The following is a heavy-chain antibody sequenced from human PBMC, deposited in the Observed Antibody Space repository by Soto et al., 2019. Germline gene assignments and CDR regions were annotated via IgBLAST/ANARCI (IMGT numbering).Heavy chain of an antibody. CDR3: ARGGYSTSSSLYY. CDR1: GYTFTIYY. CDR2: INPVSGDT. V-gene: IGHV1-46*01. J-gene: IGHJ4*02. Sequence: ASVKVSCKASGYTFTIYYMHWVRRAPGQGLEWMGIINPVSGDTSYAQKFQGTVTMTRDTSTSTVFMELSSLRSEDTALYYCARGGYSTSSSLYYWGQGTLVTVSS. D-gene: IGHD2-21*01.